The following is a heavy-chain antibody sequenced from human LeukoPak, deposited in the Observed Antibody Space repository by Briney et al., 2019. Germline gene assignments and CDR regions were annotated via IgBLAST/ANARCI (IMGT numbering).Heavy chain of an antibody. CDR1: GASISSHY. CDR3: ARPLNPYTSGPHDY. Sequence: SETLSLTCTVSGASISSHYWSWIRQPPGKGLEWIGYISYSGNTNYNPSLRSRVTISIDASKNQFSLKLSSVTAADTAVYYCARPLNPYTSGPHDYWGQGTLVTVSS. D-gene: IGHD6-19*01. CDR2: ISYSGNT. V-gene: IGHV4-59*11. J-gene: IGHJ4*02.